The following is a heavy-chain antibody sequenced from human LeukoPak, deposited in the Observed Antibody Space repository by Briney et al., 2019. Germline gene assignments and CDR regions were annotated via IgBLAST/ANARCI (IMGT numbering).Heavy chain of an antibody. CDR3: AREGYCSSTSCPYYYYHGMDV. D-gene: IGHD2-2*01. V-gene: IGHV3-21*01. CDR2: ITRCSSYI. CDR1: GFTFSSYS. J-gene: IGHJ6*02. Sequence: GGSLRLSCAASGFTFSSYSMNWVRQAPGKGLEWVSSITRCSSYIYYADSVKGRFTISRDNAKNSLYLQMNSLRAEDTAVYYCAREGYCSSTSCPYYYYHGMDVWGQGTTDTVSS.